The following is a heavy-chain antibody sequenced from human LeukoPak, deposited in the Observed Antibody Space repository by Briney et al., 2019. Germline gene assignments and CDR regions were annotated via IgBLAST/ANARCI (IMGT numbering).Heavy chain of an antibody. J-gene: IGHJ6*03. CDR1: GGSISSSSYY. CDR2: TYSSGST. CDR3: ARQATRYYYYYMDV. V-gene: IGHV4-39*01. Sequence: SETLSLTCTVSGGSISSSSYYWGWIRQPPGKGLEWLGSTYSSGSTYYNPSLKSRVTISVDTSKNQFSLKLSSVTAADTAVYYCARQATRYYYYYMDVWGKGTTVTVSS.